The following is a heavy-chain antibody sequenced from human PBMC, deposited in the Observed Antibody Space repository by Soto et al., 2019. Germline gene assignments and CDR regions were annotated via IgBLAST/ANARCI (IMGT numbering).Heavy chain of an antibody. CDR1: GGTFSSYT. D-gene: IGHD2-2*01. CDR2: IIPILGIA. CDR3: ATETALGYCSSCYYFDY. Sequence: QVQLVQSGAEVKKPGSSVKVSCKASGGTFSSYTISWVRQAPGQGLEWMGRIIPILGIANYAQKFQGRVTITADKSTSTAYMELSSLRSEDTAVYYCATETALGYCSSCYYFDYWGQGTLVTVSS. J-gene: IGHJ4*02. V-gene: IGHV1-69*08.